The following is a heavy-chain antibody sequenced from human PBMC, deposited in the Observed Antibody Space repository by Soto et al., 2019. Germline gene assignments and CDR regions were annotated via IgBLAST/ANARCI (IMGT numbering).Heavy chain of an antibody. V-gene: IGHV4-39*01. Sequence: SETLSLTCTVSGGSISSSSYYWGWIRQPPGKGLEWIGSIYYSGSTYYNPSLKSRVTISVDTSKNQFSLKLSSVTAADTAVYYCARRASSSWGLFDPWGQGTLVTVSS. CDR1: GGSISSSSYY. CDR2: IYYSGST. CDR3: ARRASSSWGLFDP. D-gene: IGHD6-13*01. J-gene: IGHJ5*02.